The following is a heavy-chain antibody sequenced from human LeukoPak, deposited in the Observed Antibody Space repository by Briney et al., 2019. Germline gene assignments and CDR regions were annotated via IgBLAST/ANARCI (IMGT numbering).Heavy chain of an antibody. CDR3: ARERGNQGYYYYYYYMDV. Sequence: PSETLSLTCAVYGGSFSGYYWSWIRQPPGKGLEWIGEINHSGSTNYNPSLKSRVTISVDTSKNQFSLKLSSVTAADTAVYYCARERGNQGYYYYYYYMDVWGKGTTVTVSS. CDR2: INHSGST. J-gene: IGHJ6*03. CDR1: GGSFSGYY. V-gene: IGHV4-34*01. D-gene: IGHD3-10*01.